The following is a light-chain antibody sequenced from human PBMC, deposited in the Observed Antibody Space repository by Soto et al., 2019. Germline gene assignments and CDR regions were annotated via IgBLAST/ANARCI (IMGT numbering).Light chain of an antibody. Sequence: DIQMPQSPSSLSASVGDRVTITCRASQDISINLAWFQQKPGQAPKSLIYAAYSLQSGVPSKFSGSGSGTDFTLTINSLQPEDSATYYCQQYNNYPRTFGQGTKVEIK. CDR1: QDISIN. CDR2: AAY. CDR3: QQYNNYPRT. J-gene: IGKJ1*01. V-gene: IGKV1-16*02.